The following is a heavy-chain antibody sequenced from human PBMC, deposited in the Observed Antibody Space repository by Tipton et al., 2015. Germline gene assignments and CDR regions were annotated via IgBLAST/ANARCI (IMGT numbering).Heavy chain of an antibody. Sequence: SLRLSCAASGFTFSSYSMNWVRQAPGKGLEWVSSISTSSSYIYYADSVKGRFTISRDNSKNTLYLQMNSLRAEDTAVYYCARDHYSSGYYYYGMDVWGQGTTVTVSS. CDR3: ARDHYSSGYYYYGMDV. D-gene: IGHD6-25*01. CDR2: ISTSSSYI. CDR1: GFTFSSYS. J-gene: IGHJ6*02. V-gene: IGHV3-21*01.